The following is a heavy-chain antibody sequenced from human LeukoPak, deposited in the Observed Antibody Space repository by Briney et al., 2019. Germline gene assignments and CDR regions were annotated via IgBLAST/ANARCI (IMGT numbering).Heavy chain of an antibody. CDR2: ISWNSGSI. J-gene: IGHJ6*02. CDR3: AKDMSSGLYGMDV. V-gene: IGHV3-9*01. CDR1: GFTFDDYA. Sequence: PGRSLRLSCAASGFTFDDYAMYWVRQAPGKGLEWVSGISWNSGSIGYADSVKGRFTISRDNAKNSLYLQMNSLRAEDTALYYCAKDMSSGLYGMDVWGQGTTVTVSS. D-gene: IGHD6-19*01.